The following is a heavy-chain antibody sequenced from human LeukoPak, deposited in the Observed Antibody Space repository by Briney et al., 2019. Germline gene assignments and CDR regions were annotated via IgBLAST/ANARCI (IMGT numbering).Heavy chain of an antibody. CDR1: GFTFSSYW. V-gene: IGHV3-74*01. D-gene: IGHD3-10*01. CDR3: GRENRGAFDI. J-gene: IGHJ3*02. CDR2: INSDGSST. Sequence: GGSLRLSCAASGFTFSSYWMHWVRQAPGKGLVWVSRINSDGSSTSNADSVKGRFTTSRDNGKNTLYLQMNSLRAEDTAMYYCGRENRGAFDIWGQGTMVAVSS.